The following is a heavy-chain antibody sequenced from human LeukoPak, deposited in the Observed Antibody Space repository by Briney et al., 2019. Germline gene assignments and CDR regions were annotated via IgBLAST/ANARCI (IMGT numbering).Heavy chain of an antibody. CDR2: ISAYNGNT. Sequence: ASVKVSCKASGYTFTSYGISWVGQAPGQGLEWMGWISAYNGNTKYAQKLQGRVTITTETSTSTAYMELRSLRSDDTAVYYCARERGVITGTTFGPYNWFDPWGQGTLVTVSS. D-gene: IGHD1-7*01. V-gene: IGHV1-18*01. CDR1: GYTFTSYG. J-gene: IGHJ5*02. CDR3: ARERGVITGTTFGPYNWFDP.